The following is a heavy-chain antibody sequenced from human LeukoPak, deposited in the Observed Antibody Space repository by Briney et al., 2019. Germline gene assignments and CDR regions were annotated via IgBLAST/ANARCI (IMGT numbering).Heavy chain of an antibody. Sequence: SETLSLTCTVSGGSISSYYWNWIRQPPGKGLEWIGYIYYSGSTNYNPSLKSRVIISVDTSKNQFSLKLTSVTAADTAVYYCVRAFDIWGQGTMVTVSS. J-gene: IGHJ3*02. V-gene: IGHV4-59*12. CDR2: IYYSGST. CDR1: GGSISSYY. CDR3: VRAFDI.